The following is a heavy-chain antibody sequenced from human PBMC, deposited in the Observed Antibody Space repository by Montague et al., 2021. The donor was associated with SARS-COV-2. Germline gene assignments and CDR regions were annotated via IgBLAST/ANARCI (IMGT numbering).Heavy chain of an antibody. V-gene: IGHV5-10-1*01. D-gene: IGHD2-21*02. Sequence: SVAEVKTSGESLRISCRGSGYDFTTYWISWVRQMPGKGLEWIGRINPADSRTNYSPSFQGQVTISVDKSITTAYLQWSSLKASDTAMYFCARSQHCGSDCYFAYWGQGSLVTVSS. CDR1: GYDFTTYW. CDR3: ARSQHCGSDCYFAY. CDR2: INPADSRT. J-gene: IGHJ4*02.